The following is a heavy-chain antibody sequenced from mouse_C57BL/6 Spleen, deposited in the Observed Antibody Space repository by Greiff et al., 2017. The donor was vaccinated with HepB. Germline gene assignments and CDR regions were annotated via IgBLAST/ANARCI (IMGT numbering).Heavy chain of an antibody. CDR3: ASPIYYVNYVYY. D-gene: IGHD2-1*01. CDR1: GYTFTSYW. V-gene: IGHV1-64*01. Sequence: QVQLKQPGAELVKPGASVKLSCKASGYTFTSYWMHWVKQRPGQGLEWIGMIHPNSGSTNYNEKFKSKATLTVDKSSSTAYMQLSSLTSEDSAVYYCASPIYYVNYVYYWGQGTTLTVSS. CDR2: IHPNSGST. J-gene: IGHJ2*01.